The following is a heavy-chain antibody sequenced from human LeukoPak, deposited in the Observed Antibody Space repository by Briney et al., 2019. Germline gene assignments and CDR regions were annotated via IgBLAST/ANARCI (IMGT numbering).Heavy chain of an antibody. CDR1: GGFFSDYY. CDR3: ARGPSIRYYDGTGYYYFDY. J-gene: IGHJ4*02. V-gene: IGHV4-34*01. D-gene: IGHD3-22*01. CDR2: INHSGST. Sequence: SETLSLTCAVYGGFFSDYYWSCIRQPPGKGLEWIGEINHSGSTNYNPSLKSRVTISVETSKNQFSLNLGSVTAADTAVYYCARGPSIRYYDGTGYYYFDYWGQGTLVTASS.